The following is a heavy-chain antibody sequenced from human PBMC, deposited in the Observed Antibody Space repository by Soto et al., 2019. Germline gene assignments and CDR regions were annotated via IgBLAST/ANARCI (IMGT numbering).Heavy chain of an antibody. CDR3: ARVLGSWYALDAFDI. CDR2: ISAYNGNT. Sequence: ASVKVSCKASGYTFTSYGISWVRQAPGQGLEWMGWISAYNGNTNYAQKLQGRVTMTTDTSTSTAYMELRSLRSDDTAVYYCARVLGSWYALDAFDIWGQGTMVPVSS. V-gene: IGHV1-18*01. CDR1: GYTFTSYG. D-gene: IGHD6-13*01. J-gene: IGHJ3*02.